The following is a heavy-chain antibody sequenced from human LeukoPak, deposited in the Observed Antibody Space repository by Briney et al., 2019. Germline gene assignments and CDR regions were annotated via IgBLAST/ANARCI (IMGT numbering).Heavy chain of an antibody. J-gene: IGHJ5*02. CDR1: GFTFSSYA. CDR2: INSDGSST. CDR3: GSGPTGFA. V-gene: IGHV3-74*01. Sequence: GGSLRLSCSASGFTFSSYALHWVRQAPGKGLVWVSRINSDGSSTRYADSVKGRFTISRDNAKNTLYLQMNSLRAEDTAVYLCGSGPTGFAWGQGTLVTVSS. D-gene: IGHD1-14*01.